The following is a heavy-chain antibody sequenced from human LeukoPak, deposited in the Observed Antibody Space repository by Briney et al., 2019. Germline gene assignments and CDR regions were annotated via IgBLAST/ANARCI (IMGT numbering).Heavy chain of an antibody. Sequence: SETLSLTCAVYGGSFSGYYWSWIRQPPGKGLEWIGSIYYSGSTYYNPSLKSRVTISVDTSKNQFSLKLSSVTAADTAVYYCARLFRHVATINYWGQGTLVTVSS. V-gene: IGHV4-34*01. J-gene: IGHJ4*02. CDR1: GGSFSGYY. CDR2: IYYSGST. D-gene: IGHD5-24*01. CDR3: ARLFRHVATINY.